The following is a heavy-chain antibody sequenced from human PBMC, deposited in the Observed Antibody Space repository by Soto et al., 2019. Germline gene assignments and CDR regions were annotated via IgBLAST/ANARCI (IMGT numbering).Heavy chain of an antibody. CDR2: IIPILGIA. CDR1: GGTFSSYT. J-gene: IGHJ6*02. CDR3: ASLMSSGYYYGMDV. D-gene: IGHD3-10*01. V-gene: IGHV1-69*02. Sequence: ASVKVSCKASGGTFSSYTISLVRQAPGQGLEWMGRIIPILGIANYAQKFQGRVTITADKSTSTAYMELSSLRSEDTAVYYCASLMSSGYYYGMDVWGQGTTVTVSS.